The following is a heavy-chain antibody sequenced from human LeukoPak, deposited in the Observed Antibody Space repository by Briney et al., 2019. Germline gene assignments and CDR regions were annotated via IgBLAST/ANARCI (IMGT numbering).Heavy chain of an antibody. V-gene: IGHV3-72*01. J-gene: IGHJ4*02. CDR3: ANSGSYSPIDY. Sequence: PGGSLRLSCAASGFTFSSYWMSWVRQAPEKGLEWVGRIRKRTNSYSTEYAASVKGRFTISRDDSKNSLYLQMNSLQTEDTAVYYCANSGSYSPIDYWGQGTLVTVSS. CDR1: GFTFSSYW. CDR2: IRKRTNSYST. D-gene: IGHD1-26*01.